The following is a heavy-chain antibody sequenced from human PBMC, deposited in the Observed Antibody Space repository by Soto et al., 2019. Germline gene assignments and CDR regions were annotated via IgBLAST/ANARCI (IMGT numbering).Heavy chain of an antibody. D-gene: IGHD2-15*01. CDR3: AKGDSDIVVVVAATAYYFDY. V-gene: IGHV3-30*18. J-gene: IGHJ4*02. CDR1: GFTFGSYG. Sequence: GGSLRLSCAASGFTFGSYGMHWVRQAPGKGLEWVAVISYDGSNKYYADSVKGRFTISRDNSKNTLYLQMNSLRAEDTAVYYCAKGDSDIVVVVAATAYYFDYWGQGTLVTVSS. CDR2: ISYDGSNK.